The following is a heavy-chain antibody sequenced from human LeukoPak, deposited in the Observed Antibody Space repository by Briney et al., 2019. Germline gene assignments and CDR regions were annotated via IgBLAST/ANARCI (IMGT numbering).Heavy chain of an antibody. D-gene: IGHD3-22*01. V-gene: IGHV3-21*01. Sequence: GGSLRLSCAASGFTFSSYSMNWVRQAPGKGLEWVSSISSSSSYIYYADSVKGRFTISRDNAKNSLYLQMNSLGAEDTAVYYCARDHYDSSGPPEDYWGQGTLVTVSS. CDR3: ARDHYDSSGPPEDY. CDR2: ISSSSSYI. J-gene: IGHJ4*02. CDR1: GFTFSSYS.